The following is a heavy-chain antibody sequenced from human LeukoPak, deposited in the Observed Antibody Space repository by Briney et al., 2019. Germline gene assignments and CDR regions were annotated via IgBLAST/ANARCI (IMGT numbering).Heavy chain of an antibody. Sequence: GGSLRLSCAASGFTLSSYAMSWVRQGPGKGLEWVSAISVSGNTYHADSVKGRFTISRDNSKNTLYLQMNSLRAEDTAVYYCAKERGLYVDTAASDYWGQGSLVTVSS. J-gene: IGHJ4*02. CDR1: GFTLSSYA. CDR3: AKERGLYVDTAASDY. V-gene: IGHV3-23*01. CDR2: ISVSGNT. D-gene: IGHD5-18*01.